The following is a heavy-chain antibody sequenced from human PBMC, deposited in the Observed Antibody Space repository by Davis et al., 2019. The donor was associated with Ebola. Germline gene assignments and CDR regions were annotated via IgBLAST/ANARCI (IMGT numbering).Heavy chain of an antibody. D-gene: IGHD6-13*01. V-gene: IGHV3-21*01. CDR1: GFTFSSYS. CDR3: ARDGDSSSWYRPSWYFDL. J-gene: IGHJ2*01. Sequence: LSLTCAASGFTFSSYSMNWVRQAPGKGLEWVSSISSSSSYIYYADSVKGRFTISRDNAKNSLYLQMNSLRAEDTAVYYCARDGDSSSWYRPSWYFDLWGRGTLVTVSS. CDR2: ISSSSSYI.